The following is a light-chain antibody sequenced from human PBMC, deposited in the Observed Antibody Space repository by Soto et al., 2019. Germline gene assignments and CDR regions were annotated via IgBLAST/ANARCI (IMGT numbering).Light chain of an antibody. V-gene: IGKV1-5*03. CDR3: QQYNSYPT. J-gene: IGKJ1*01. Sequence: DIQMTQSPSTLSASVGDRVTITCRASQSISSWLAWYQQKPGKAPKLLIYKASSLESGVPSRFSGSGSGTEFTFTISSLQPDDFATYYCQQYNSYPTFGQGTKVDIK. CDR1: QSISSW. CDR2: KAS.